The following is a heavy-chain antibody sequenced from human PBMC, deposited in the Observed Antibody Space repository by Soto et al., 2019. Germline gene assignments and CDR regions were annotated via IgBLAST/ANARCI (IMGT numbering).Heavy chain of an antibody. Sequence: QVQLQESGPGLVKPSGTLSLTCAVSGGSISSSNWWSWVRQPPGKGLEWIGEIYHSGSTNYNPSLKRRVTISVDKSENQFSLKLSSVTAADTAVYYCARAGDYCSGGSCYLGYWGQGTLVTVSS. CDR3: ARAGDYCSGGSCYLGY. CDR2: IYHSGST. V-gene: IGHV4-4*02. D-gene: IGHD2-15*01. J-gene: IGHJ4*02. CDR1: GGSISSSNW.